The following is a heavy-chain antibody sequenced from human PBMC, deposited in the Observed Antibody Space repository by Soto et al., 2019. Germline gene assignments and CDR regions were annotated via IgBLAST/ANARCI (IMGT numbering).Heavy chain of an antibody. Sequence: SVKVSCKASGGTFSSYAISWVRQAPGQGLEWMGWSIPIFGTANYAQKFQGRVTITADESTSTAYMELSSLRSEDTAVYYCARDRYYDFWSGYYTGPRWFDPWGQGTLVTVS. CDR3: ARDRYYDFWSGYYTGPRWFDP. CDR2: SIPIFGTA. D-gene: IGHD3-3*01. J-gene: IGHJ5*02. CDR1: GGTFSSYA. V-gene: IGHV1-69*13.